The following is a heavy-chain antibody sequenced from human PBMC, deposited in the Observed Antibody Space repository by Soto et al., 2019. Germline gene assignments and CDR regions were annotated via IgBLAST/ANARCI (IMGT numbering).Heavy chain of an antibody. Sequence: SETLSLTCAVSGYSISSGYYWGWIRQPPGKGLEWLGTTYYGASSYYNPSLRSRITILLDASTNQLSLKLSSVTAADTAVYFCVRVAGSASWYETDSWGQGTLVTVSS. J-gene: IGHJ4*02. V-gene: IGHV4-38-2*01. CDR1: GYSISSGYY. CDR3: VRVAGSASWYETDS. CDR2: TYYGASS. D-gene: IGHD6-13*01.